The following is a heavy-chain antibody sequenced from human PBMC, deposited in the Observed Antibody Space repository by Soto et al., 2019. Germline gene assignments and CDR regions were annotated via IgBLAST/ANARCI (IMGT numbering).Heavy chain of an antibody. V-gene: IGHV3-23*01. J-gene: IGHJ4*02. CDR3: AKGLLNGRWYAAD. CDR1: GFTFTNCV. CDR2: ITTNGHT. Sequence: ESGGVLVQPGESLRLSCEPSGFTFTNCVMTWVRQPPGKRLEWVSVITTNGHTDYADSVKGRFTISRDNSKNTVYLQMNSLRAEDTAIYYCAKGLLNGRWYAADWGQGTLVTVSS. D-gene: IGHD6-13*01.